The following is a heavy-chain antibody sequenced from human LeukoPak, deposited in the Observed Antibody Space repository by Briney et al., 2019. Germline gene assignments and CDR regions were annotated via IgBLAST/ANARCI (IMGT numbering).Heavy chain of an antibody. J-gene: IGHJ4*02. D-gene: IGHD3-9*01. CDR1: GFTFSSYS. Sequence: PGGSLRLSCAASGFTFSSYSMNWVRQAPGKGLEWVSYISSSSSTIYYADSVKGRFTISRDNAKNSLYLQMNSLRAEDTAVYYCAKPGLRYFDWLLYSYFDYWGQGTLVTVSS. CDR3: AKPGLRYFDWLLYSYFDY. V-gene: IGHV3-48*01. CDR2: ISSSSSTI.